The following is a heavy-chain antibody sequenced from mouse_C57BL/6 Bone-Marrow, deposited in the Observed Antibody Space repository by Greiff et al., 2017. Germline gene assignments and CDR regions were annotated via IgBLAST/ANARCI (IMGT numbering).Heavy chain of an antibody. CDR3: ARVSTIVTPYAMDY. V-gene: IGHV5-4*01. Sequence: EVQLVESGGGLVKPGGSLKLSCAASGFTFSSYAMSWVRQTPEKRLEWVATISDGGSYTYYPDNVKGRFTISRDNAKNNLYLQMSHLKSEDTAMYYWARVSTIVTPYAMDYWGRGTSVTVSS. D-gene: IGHD2-5*01. CDR2: ISDGGSYT. CDR1: GFTFSSYA. J-gene: IGHJ4*01.